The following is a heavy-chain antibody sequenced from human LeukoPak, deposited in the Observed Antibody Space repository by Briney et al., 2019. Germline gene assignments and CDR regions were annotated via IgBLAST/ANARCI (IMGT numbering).Heavy chain of an antibody. CDR3: ARAPPPLDDYGDYVFGF. CDR1: GYTFTSYY. J-gene: IGHJ4*02. Sequence: ASVKVSCKASGYTFTSYYMHWVRQAPGQGLEWMGIINPSGGSTSYAQKSQGRVTMTRDMSTSTVFMELSSLRSEDTAVYYCARAPPPLDDYGDYVFGFWGQGTLVTVSS. D-gene: IGHD4-17*01. V-gene: IGHV1-46*01. CDR2: INPSGGST.